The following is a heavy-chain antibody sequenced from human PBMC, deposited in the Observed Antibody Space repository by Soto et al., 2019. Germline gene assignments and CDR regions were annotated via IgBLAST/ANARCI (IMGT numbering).Heavy chain of an antibody. Sequence: EVQLVESGGALVQPGGSLRLSCAASGFTFSRYWMIWVRQAPGKGLEWVASIKQDGSEKQYVETVKGRLTISRDNAKNSLYLQMDSLRAEDTAVYYCVRSFGYGDYWGQGTLVTVSS. V-gene: IGHV3-7*01. J-gene: IGHJ4*02. CDR2: IKQDGSEK. D-gene: IGHD5-12*01. CDR1: GFTFSRYW. CDR3: VRSFGYGDY.